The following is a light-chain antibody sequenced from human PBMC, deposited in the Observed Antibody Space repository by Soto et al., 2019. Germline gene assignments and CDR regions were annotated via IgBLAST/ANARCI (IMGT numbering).Light chain of an antibody. CDR1: QSVSSY. Sequence: EIVLTQSPATLSLSPGERATLSCRASQSVSSYLAWNQQKPGQAPRLLIFDASKRATGFPARLSGSGTGTDFTLTISSLQAEDFASYYCQQLRSYPSTFGGGTKV. J-gene: IGKJ4*01. CDR2: DAS. CDR3: QQLRSYPST. V-gene: IGKV3-11*01.